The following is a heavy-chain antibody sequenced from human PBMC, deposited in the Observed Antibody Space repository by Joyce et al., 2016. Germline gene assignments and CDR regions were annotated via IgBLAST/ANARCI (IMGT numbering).Heavy chain of an antibody. D-gene: IGHD3-10*01. J-gene: IGHJ2*01. CDR1: GDSLGSGGYY. CDR3: ARDREGRTYGL. V-gene: IGHV4-31*03. CDR2: IYYSDMT. Sequence: QVQLQESGPGLVKPSQTLSLPCTVSGDSLGSGGYYWSWIRQHPEKGLEWIGYIYYSDMTSYNPSVKSRVAISIDTSKNQCSLRLRSVTAADAAVYYCARDREGRTYGLWGRGTLVTVSS.